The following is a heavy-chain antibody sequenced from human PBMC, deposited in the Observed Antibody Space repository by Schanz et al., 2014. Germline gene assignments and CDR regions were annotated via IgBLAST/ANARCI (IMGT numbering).Heavy chain of an antibody. CDR1: GFTFSDHH. V-gene: IGHV3-72*01. D-gene: IGHD5-12*01. CDR3: ARDGGRDGYNLAFDV. Sequence: EVQLVESGGGLVQPGGSLRLSCAASGFTFSDHHMDWVRQAPGKGLEWLGRTRNKANSYTTGYAASVKGRFTISRDESKNSLYLQMNSLKTEDTAVYFCARDGGRDGYNLAFDVWGQGTLVTVSS. CDR2: TRNKANSYTT. J-gene: IGHJ3*01.